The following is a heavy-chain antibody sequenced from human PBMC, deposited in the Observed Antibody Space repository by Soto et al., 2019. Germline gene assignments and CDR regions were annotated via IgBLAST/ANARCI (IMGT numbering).Heavy chain of an antibody. Sequence: PGGSLRLSCAASGFTFSSYAMSWVRQAPGKGLEWVSAISGSGGSTYYADSVKGRFTISRDNSKNTLYLQMNSLRAEDTAVYYCAKDRIPYCSSTSCKGNYYFDYWGLGTLVTVSS. D-gene: IGHD2-2*01. J-gene: IGHJ4*02. CDR2: ISGSGGST. CDR3: AKDRIPYCSSTSCKGNYYFDY. CDR1: GFTFSSYA. V-gene: IGHV3-23*01.